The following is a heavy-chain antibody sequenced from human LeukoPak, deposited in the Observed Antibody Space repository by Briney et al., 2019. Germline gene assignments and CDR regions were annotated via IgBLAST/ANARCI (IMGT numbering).Heavy chain of an antibody. Sequence: PGGSLRLSCAASGFTFSSYWMSWVRQAPGKGLEWVANVKQDGSEKYYVVSVKGRFTISRDNAKNSLYLQMNSLRAEDTAVYYCARSLGVDTNRAFDIWGQGTMVTVSS. CDR1: GFTFSSYW. D-gene: IGHD5-18*01. J-gene: IGHJ3*02. CDR2: VKQDGSEK. V-gene: IGHV3-7*03. CDR3: ARSLGVDTNRAFDI.